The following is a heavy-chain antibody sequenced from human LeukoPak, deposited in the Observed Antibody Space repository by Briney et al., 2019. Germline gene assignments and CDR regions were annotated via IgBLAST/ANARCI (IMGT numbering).Heavy chain of an antibody. Sequence: GWALRLSCASSGFTFSDYYRSWIRQAAGKGREGVTYISSSGSNIYSADSVKGRFTIYRDNAKNSLYLQMNSLSAEDTAVYYCARGYRNRFDPWGQGTLVTVSS. CDR3: ARGYRNRFDP. D-gene: IGHD1-1*01. CDR1: GFTFSDYY. CDR2: ISSSGSNI. J-gene: IGHJ5*02. V-gene: IGHV3-11*04.